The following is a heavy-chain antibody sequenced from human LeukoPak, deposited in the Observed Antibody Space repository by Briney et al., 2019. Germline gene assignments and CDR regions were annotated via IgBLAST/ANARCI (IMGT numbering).Heavy chain of an antibody. J-gene: IGHJ4*02. CDR1: GFTFDDYA. Sequence: PGGSLRLSCAASGFTFDDYAMHWVRQAPGKGLEWVSGISWNSGSIGYVDSVKGRFTISRDNAKNSLYLQMNSLRAEDTAVYYCASGLSGSYLDYWGQGTLVTVSS. CDR2: ISWNSGSI. D-gene: IGHD1-26*01. V-gene: IGHV3-9*01. CDR3: ASGLSGSYLDY.